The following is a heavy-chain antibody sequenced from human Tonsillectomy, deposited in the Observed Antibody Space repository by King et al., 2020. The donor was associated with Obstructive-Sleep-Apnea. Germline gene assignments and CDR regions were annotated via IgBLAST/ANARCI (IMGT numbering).Heavy chain of an antibody. Sequence: VQLVESGGGVVQPGRSLRLSCAASGFTFSNFGMHWVRQAPGKGLEWVAVIRKDGSKNNYADSVKGRFTISRDNYQNTVHLQMNNLRVEDTAVYYCARAPLGVYCDRVSCRAVFHSWGQGTLVTVSS. CDR3: ARAPLGVYCDRVSCRAVFHS. V-gene: IGHV3-33*01. CDR2: IRKDGSKN. J-gene: IGHJ5*02. D-gene: IGHD2-8*02. CDR1: GFTFSNFG.